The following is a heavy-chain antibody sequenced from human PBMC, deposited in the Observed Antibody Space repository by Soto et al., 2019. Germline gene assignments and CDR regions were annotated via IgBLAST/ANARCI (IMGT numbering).Heavy chain of an antibody. CDR2: INTGNDNT. CDR3: ASCYCSSTSCSDPFDY. V-gene: IGHV1-3*04. J-gene: IGHJ4*02. CDR1: GYTFINYA. D-gene: IGHD2-2*01. Sequence: ASVKVSCKASGYTFINYAMHWVRQAPGQRLEWMGWINTGNDNTEYSQKFQGRVTITRDTSASTAYMELSSLRSEDTAVYYCASCYCSSTSCSDPFDYWGQGTLVTVSS.